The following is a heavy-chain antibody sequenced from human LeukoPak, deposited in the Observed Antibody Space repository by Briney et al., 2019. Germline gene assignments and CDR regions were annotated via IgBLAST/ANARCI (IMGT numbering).Heavy chain of an antibody. V-gene: IGHV4-38-2*01. J-gene: IGHJ4*02. CDR1: GYSISIGYY. Sequence: PSETLSLTCGVSGYSISIGYYWGWIRQSPGKGLEWIGSIYHSGKTYYNLSLKSRVTILVDTSKNQFSLKLTSVTAADTAVYYCARGDIPDFWGQGTLVTVSS. CDR3: ARGDIPDF. CDR2: IYHSGKT. D-gene: IGHD2-21*01.